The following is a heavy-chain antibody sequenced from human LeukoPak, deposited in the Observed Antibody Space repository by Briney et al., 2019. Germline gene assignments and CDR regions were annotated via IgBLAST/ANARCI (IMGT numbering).Heavy chain of an antibody. CDR1: GFTFSSYE. CDR2: ISSSGSTI. D-gene: IGHD4-17*01. CDR3: ARARYGDYDDAFDI. J-gene: IGHJ3*02. Sequence: PGGSLRLSCAASGFTFSSYEMNWVRQAPGKGLEWVSYISSSGSTIYYADSVKGRFTISRDNAKNSLYLQMNSLRAEDTAVYYCARARYGDYDDAFDIWGQGTMVTVSS. V-gene: IGHV3-48*03.